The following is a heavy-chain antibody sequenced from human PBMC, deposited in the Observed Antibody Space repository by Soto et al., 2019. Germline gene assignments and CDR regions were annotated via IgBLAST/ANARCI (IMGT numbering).Heavy chain of an antibody. D-gene: IGHD3-10*01. CDR3: ARGRMVRGVTFYYYYYMDV. J-gene: IGHJ6*03. CDR2: IKEDGSEK. Sequence: EVQLVESGGGLVQPGGSLRLSCAASGFTFSLYWMSWVRQAPGKGLEWVANIKEDGSEKYYVDSVKGRFTISRDNAKNSLYLQMNSLRAEDTAVYYCARGRMVRGVTFYYYYYMDVWGKGTTVTVS. CDR1: GFTFSLYW. V-gene: IGHV3-7*01.